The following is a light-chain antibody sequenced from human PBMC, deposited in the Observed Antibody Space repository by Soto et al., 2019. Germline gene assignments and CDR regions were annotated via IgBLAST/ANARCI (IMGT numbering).Light chain of an antibody. CDR2: EVS. CDR3: SSYGSTSTRYV. J-gene: IGLJ1*01. V-gene: IGLV2-14*01. CDR1: SSDVGGYNY. Sequence: QSALTQPASVSGSPGQSITISCTVTSSDVGGYNYVSWYQQHPGKAPKLMIYEVSNRPSGVSNRFSGSKSANTASLTISGLQAEDEADYFCSSYGSTSTRYVFGTGTKLTVL.